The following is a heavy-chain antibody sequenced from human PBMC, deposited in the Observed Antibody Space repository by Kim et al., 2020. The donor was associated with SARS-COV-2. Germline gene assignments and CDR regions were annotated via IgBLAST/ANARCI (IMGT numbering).Heavy chain of an antibody. Sequence: GGTNDNPSLKSRATISLDTSKNQFNLKLSSVTAADTAVYYCARQAGRKFDPWGQGTLVTVSS. CDR3: ARQAGRKFDP. V-gene: IGHV4-59*08. CDR2: GGT. J-gene: IGHJ5*02. D-gene: IGHD3-10*01.